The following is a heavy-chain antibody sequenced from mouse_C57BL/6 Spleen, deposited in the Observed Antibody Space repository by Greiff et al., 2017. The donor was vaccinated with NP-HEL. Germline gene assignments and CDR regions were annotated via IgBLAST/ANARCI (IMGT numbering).Heavy chain of an antibody. CDR2: ISDGGSYT. CDR3: AREGLYRVTWFAY. J-gene: IGHJ3*01. V-gene: IGHV5-4*01. Sequence: EVMLVESGGGLVKPGGSLKLSCAASGFTFSSYAMSWVRQTPEKRLEWVATISDGGSYTYYPDNVKGRFTISRDNAKNNLYLQMSHLKSEDTAMYYCAREGLYRVTWFAYWGQGTLVTVSA. CDR1: GFTFSSYA. D-gene: IGHD2-14*01.